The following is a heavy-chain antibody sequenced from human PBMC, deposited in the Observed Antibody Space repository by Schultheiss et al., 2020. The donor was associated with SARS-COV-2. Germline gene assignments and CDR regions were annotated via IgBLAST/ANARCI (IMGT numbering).Heavy chain of an antibody. V-gene: IGHV3-74*01. Sequence: GESLKISCAASGFTFSSYWMHWVRQAPGKGLVWVSRINSDGSSTSYADSVKGRFTISRDNSKNTLYLQMNSLRAEDTAVYYCAKDPHSSGWPEHIWGQGTLVTVSS. CDR1: GFTFSSYW. CDR3: AKDPHSSGWPEHI. D-gene: IGHD6-19*01. CDR2: INSDGSST. J-gene: IGHJ4*02.